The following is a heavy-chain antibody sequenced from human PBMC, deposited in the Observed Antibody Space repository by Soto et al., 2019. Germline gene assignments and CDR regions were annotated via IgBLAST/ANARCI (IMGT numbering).Heavy chain of an antibody. CDR1: GYTFTSYY. Sequence: QVQLVQSGAEVKKPGASVKVSCKASGYTFTSYYMHWVRQAPGQGLEWMGIINPSGGSTSYAQKFQGRVNMTRDTSTSTVYMELSSLRSEDTAVYYCARDLVGATTQEGIFYWGQGTLVTVSS. CDR2: INPSGGST. CDR3: ARDLVGATTQEGIFY. V-gene: IGHV1-46*01. J-gene: IGHJ4*02. D-gene: IGHD1-26*01.